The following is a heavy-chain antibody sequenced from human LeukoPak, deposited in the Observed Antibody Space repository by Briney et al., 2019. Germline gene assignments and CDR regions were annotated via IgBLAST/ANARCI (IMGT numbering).Heavy chain of an antibody. CDR3: AKVRGEYYDFWSGYYPGDY. V-gene: IGHV3-23*01. Sequence: GGSLRLPCAAPGFPFSSYAMRGVRQAPGKGVEWVSAISGSGGSTYYADSVQGRFTISRDNSKNTLYLQMNSLRAEDTAVYYCAKVRGEYYDFWSGYYPGDYWGQGTLVTVSS. D-gene: IGHD3-3*01. CDR1: GFPFSSYA. J-gene: IGHJ4*02. CDR2: ISGSGGST.